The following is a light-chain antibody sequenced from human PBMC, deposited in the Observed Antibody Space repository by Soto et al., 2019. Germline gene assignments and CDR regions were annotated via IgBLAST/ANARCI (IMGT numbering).Light chain of an antibody. J-gene: IGKJ4*01. CDR3: HHRSSWPLT. CDR1: QSVGRY. Sequence: PGAGATLSCRASQSVGRYLAWHQQKPGQAPRLVMYDVSSRASGIPARFSGSGSGTDFTLTISSVEPEDFAVYYCHHRSSWPLTFGGGTKVEIK. CDR2: DVS. V-gene: IGKV3-11*01.